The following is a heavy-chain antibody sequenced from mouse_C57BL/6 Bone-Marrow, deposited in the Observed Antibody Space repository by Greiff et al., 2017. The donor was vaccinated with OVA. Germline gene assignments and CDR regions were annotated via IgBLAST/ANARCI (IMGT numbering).Heavy chain of an antibody. V-gene: IGHV1-19*01. CDR1: GYTFTDYY. CDR2: INPYNGGT. Sequence: VQLKESGPVLVKPGASVKMSCKASGYTFTDYYMNWVKQSHGKSLEWIGVINPYNGGTSYNQKFKGKATLTVDKSSSTAYMELNSLTSEDSAVYYCASPFYYDYDDYAMDYWGQGTSVTVSS. CDR3: ASPFYYDYDDYAMDY. J-gene: IGHJ4*01. D-gene: IGHD2-4*01.